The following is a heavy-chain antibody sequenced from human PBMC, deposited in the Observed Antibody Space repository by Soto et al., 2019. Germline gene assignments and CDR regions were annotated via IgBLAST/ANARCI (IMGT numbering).Heavy chain of an antibody. V-gene: IGHV3-30*18. D-gene: IGHD2-15*01. Sequence: GGSLRLSCAASGFTFSSYGMHWVRQAPGKGLEWVAVISYDGSNKYYADSVKGRFTISRDNSKNTLYLQMNSLRAEDTAVYYCAKDRDIVVVVAAQIDYWGQGTLVTVSS. J-gene: IGHJ4*02. CDR2: ISYDGSNK. CDR3: AKDRDIVVVVAAQIDY. CDR1: GFTFSSYG.